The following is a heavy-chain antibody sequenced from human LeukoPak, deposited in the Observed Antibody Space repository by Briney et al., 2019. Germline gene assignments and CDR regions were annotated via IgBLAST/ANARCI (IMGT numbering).Heavy chain of an antibody. V-gene: IGHV1-18*01. J-gene: IGHJ6*02. CDR2: ISAYNGNT. CDR3: ARGSYYGSGTPSPPYYYGMDV. D-gene: IGHD3-10*01. CDR1: GYTFTSYG. Sequence: ASVKVSCKASGYTFTSYGISWVRQAPGQGLEWMGWISAYNGNTNYAQKLQGRVTMTTDTSTSTAYMELRSLRSDDTAVYYCARGSYYGSGTPSPPYYYGMDVWGQGTTVTVSS.